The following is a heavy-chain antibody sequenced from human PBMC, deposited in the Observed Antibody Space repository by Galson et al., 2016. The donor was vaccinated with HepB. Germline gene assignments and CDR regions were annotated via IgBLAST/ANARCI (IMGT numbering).Heavy chain of an antibody. V-gene: IGHV3-33*01. D-gene: IGHD3-10*01. CDR2: IWYDGSNK. J-gene: IGHJ4*02. CDR1: GFTFSSYG. CDR3: ARGVGYGSGSHFDY. Sequence: SLRLSCAASGFTFSSYGMHWVRQAPGKGLEWMAVIWYDGSNKYYAESVKGRFTISRDNSKNAQHLQMNSLRAEDTAVYYCARGVGYGSGSHFDYWGQGTLVTVSS.